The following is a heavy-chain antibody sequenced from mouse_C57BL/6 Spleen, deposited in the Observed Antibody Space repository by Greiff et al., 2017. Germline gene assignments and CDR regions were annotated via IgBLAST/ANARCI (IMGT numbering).Heavy chain of an antibody. J-gene: IGHJ4*01. D-gene: IGHD1-1*01. Sequence: VQLQQPGAELVRPGTSVKLSCKASGYTFTSYWMHWVKQRPGQGLEWIGVIDPSDSYTNYNQKFKGKATLTVDTSSSTAYMQLSSLTSEDSAVXYCARGDYYGSSYSAMDYWGQGTSVTVSS. CDR2: IDPSDSYT. CDR1: GYTFTSYW. CDR3: ARGDYYGSSYSAMDY. V-gene: IGHV1-59*01.